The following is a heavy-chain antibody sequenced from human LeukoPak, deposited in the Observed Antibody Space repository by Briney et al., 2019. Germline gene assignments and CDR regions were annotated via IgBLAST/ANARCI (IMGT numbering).Heavy chain of an antibody. CDR1: DVSLNSYY. V-gene: IGHV4-59*01. CDR2: IYYSGIT. CDR3: ARGVGIQRWSFFFDY. Sequence: SETLSLTCTVSDVSLNSYYWSWIRQPPGKGLEWIGFIYYSGITDYNSSLKSRVTFSLDTAKSQISLQLNSVTAADAAIYYCARGVGIQRWSFFFDYWGQGVLVSVSS. D-gene: IGHD5-18*01. J-gene: IGHJ4*02.